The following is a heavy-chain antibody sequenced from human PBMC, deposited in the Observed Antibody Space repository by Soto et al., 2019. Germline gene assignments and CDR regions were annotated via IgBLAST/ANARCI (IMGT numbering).Heavy chain of an antibody. Sequence: QVQLVQSGAEVKKPGASVKVSCKASGYTFTSYGISWVRQAPGQGLEWMGWISAYNGNTNYAQKLQGRVTMTTDTSTSTAYSELRSLRSDDTAVYYCARDAPYGSGSYDAFDIWGQGTMVTVSS. D-gene: IGHD3-10*01. CDR2: ISAYNGNT. CDR1: GYTFTSYG. CDR3: ARDAPYGSGSYDAFDI. V-gene: IGHV1-18*01. J-gene: IGHJ3*02.